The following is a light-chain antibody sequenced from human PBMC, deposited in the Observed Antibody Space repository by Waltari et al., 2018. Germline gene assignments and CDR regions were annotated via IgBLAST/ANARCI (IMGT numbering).Light chain of an antibody. Sequence: EIVLTQSPGTPSLSPGERATTPCRASQSLSKYLAWYQQKPGQAPRLLIYHASSRAAGIPDRFSGSGSGTDFSLSISRLEPEDFAVYYCQHYESLPVTFGQGTKVEIK. V-gene: IGKV3-20*01. CDR3: QHYESLPVT. J-gene: IGKJ1*01. CDR1: QSLSKY. CDR2: HAS.